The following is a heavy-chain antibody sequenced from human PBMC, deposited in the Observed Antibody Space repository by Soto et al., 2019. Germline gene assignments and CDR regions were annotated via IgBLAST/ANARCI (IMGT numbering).Heavy chain of an antibody. CDR3: ARALTISSYSINQGPFDY. D-gene: IGHD4-4*01. V-gene: IGHV6-1*01. CDR2: TYYRSKWYN. CDR1: GDSVSSNSAA. J-gene: IGHJ4*02. Sequence: SQTLSLTCAISGDSVSSNSAAWNWIRQSPSRGLEWLGRTYYRSKWYNDYVVSVKSRITINPDTSKNQFSLQLNSVTPEDTAVYYCARALTISSYSINQGPFDYWGQGTLVTVSS.